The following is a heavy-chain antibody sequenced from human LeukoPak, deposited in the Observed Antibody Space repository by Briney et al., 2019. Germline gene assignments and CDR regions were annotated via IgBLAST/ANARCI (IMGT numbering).Heavy chain of an antibody. CDR3: ARAFGELIDYYYYYMDV. D-gene: IGHD3-10*01. CDR2: IYSGGST. Sequence: GGSLRLSCAASGFTVSSNYMSWVRQAPGKGLEWVSVIYSGGSTYCADSVKGRFTISRDNSKNTLYLQMNSLRAEDTAVYYCARAFGELIDYYYYYMDVWGKGTTVTISS. V-gene: IGHV3-53*01. J-gene: IGHJ6*03. CDR1: GFTVSSNY.